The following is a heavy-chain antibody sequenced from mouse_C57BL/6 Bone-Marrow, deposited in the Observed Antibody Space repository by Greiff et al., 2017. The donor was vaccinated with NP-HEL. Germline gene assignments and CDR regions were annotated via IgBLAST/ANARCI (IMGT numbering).Heavy chain of an antibody. J-gene: IGHJ3*01. Sequence: DVMLVESGGDLVKPGGSLKLSCAASGFTFSSYGMSWVRQTPDKRLEWVATISSGGSYTYYPDSVKGRFTISRDNAKNTLYLQMSSVKSEDTAMYYCASPYDYDVAWFAYWGQGTLVTVSA. V-gene: IGHV5-6*02. CDR1: GFTFSSYG. CDR2: ISSGGSYT. D-gene: IGHD2-4*01. CDR3: ASPYDYDVAWFAY.